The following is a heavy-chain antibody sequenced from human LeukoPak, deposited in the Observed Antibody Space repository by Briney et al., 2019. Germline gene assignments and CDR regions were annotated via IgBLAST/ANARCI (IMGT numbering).Heavy chain of an antibody. Sequence: SETLSLTCAVYGGSFSGYYWSWIRQPPGNGLEWIGEINHSGSTNYNPSLKSRVTISVDTSKNQFSLKLSSVTAADTAVYYCARPQVTVYSSWFDYWGQGTLVTVSS. D-gene: IGHD6-13*01. V-gene: IGHV4-34*01. J-gene: IGHJ4*02. CDR3: ARPQVTVYSSWFDY. CDR2: INHSGST. CDR1: GGSFSGYY.